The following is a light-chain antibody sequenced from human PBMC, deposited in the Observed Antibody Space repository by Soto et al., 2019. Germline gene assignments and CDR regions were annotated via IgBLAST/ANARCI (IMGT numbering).Light chain of an antibody. CDR1: KNDIGVYDF. J-gene: IGLJ1*01. Sequence: QSALTQPPSASGSPGQSVTISCTGTKNDIGVYDFVSWYQHHPGKAPRLIIYEVVQRPSGVPDRFSGSKSGNTASLTVSGLQAADEVDYFCKSYAGSNTYVFGSGTKVT. CDR2: EVV. V-gene: IGLV2-8*01. CDR3: KSYAGSNTYV.